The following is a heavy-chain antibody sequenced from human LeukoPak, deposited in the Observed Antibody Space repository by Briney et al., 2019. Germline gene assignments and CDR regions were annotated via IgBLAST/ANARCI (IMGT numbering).Heavy chain of an antibody. Sequence: KTSETLSLTCAVYGGSFSGYYWSWIRQPPGKGLEWIGEINHSGSTNYNPSLKSRVTISVDTSKNQFSLKLSSVTAADTAVYYCASFRGGVTTSTPYGMDVWGQGTTVTVSS. CDR2: INHSGST. D-gene: IGHD4-17*01. J-gene: IGHJ6*02. V-gene: IGHV4-34*01. CDR3: ASFRGGVTTSTPYGMDV. CDR1: GGSFSGYY.